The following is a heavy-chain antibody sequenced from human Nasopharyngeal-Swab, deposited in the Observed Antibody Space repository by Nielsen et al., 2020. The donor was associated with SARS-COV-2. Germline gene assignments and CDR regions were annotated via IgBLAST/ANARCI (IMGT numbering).Heavy chain of an antibody. CDR1: GFTFSNYE. D-gene: IGHD5-18*01. CDR2: ISGTAGTI. CDR3: ARTTYSYGRFDY. Sequence: GESLKISCAASGFTFSNYEMNWVRQAPGKGLEWLSYISGTAGTISYADSVKGRFTISTDNAKNSLYLQMNSLRAEDTALYYCARTTYSYGRFDYWGQGTLVTVSS. J-gene: IGHJ4*02. V-gene: IGHV3-48*03.